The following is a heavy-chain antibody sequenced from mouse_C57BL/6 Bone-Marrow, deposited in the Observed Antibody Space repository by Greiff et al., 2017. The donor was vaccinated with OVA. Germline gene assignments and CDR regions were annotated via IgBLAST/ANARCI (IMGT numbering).Heavy chain of an antibody. CDR2: IDPETGGT. V-gene: IGHV1-15*01. Sequence: VHLVESGAELVRPGASVTLSCKASGYTFTDYEMHWVKQTPVHGLEWIGAIDPETGGTAYNQKFKGKAILTADKSSSTAYMELRSLTSEDSAVYYCTRGVITTVVATNCYAMDYWGQGTSVTVSS. CDR1: GYTFTDYE. J-gene: IGHJ4*01. D-gene: IGHD1-1*01. CDR3: TRGVITTVVATNCYAMDY.